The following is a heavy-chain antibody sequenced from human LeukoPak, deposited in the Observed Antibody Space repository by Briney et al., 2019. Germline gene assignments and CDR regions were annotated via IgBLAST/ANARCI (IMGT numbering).Heavy chain of an antibody. J-gene: IGHJ5*02. CDR3: ARDSSGYCSGGSCLQNWFDP. D-gene: IGHD2-15*01. CDR2: IYYSGST. Sequence: SETLSLTCTVSGGSISSYYWSWIRQPPGKGLEWIGYIYYSGSTNYNPSLKSRVTISVDTSKNQFSLKLSSVTAADTAVYYCARDSSGYCSGGSCLQNWFDPWGQATLVTVSS. V-gene: IGHV4-59*01. CDR1: GGSISSYY.